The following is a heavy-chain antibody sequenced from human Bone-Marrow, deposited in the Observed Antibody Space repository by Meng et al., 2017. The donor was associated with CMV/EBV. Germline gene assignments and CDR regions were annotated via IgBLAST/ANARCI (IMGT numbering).Heavy chain of an antibody. V-gene: IGHV5-51*01. J-gene: IGHJ6*02. CDR3: ARSQGLPAASHYYYYYYGMDV. CDR2: IYPGDSDT. Sequence: KVSCKASGYSFTSYWIGWVRQMPGKGLEWMGIIYPGDSDTRYSPSFQGQVTISADKSISTAYLQWSSLKASDTAMYYCARSQGLPAASHYYYYYYGMDVWGQGTTVTVSS. CDR1: GYSFTSYW. D-gene: IGHD2-2*01.